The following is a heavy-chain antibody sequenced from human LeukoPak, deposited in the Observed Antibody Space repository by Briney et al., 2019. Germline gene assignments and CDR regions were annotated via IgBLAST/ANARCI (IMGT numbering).Heavy chain of an antibody. CDR2: IIPIFSTA. J-gene: IGHJ6*02. CDR1: GGTFSSYA. V-gene: IGHV1-69*13. CDR3: AGAAFKEPPYDFWGRSQGYYYGMDV. Sequence: ASVKVSCKASGGTFSSYAISWVRQAPGQGLEWMGGIIPIFSTANYAQKFQGRVTITADESTSTAYMELSSLRSEDTAVYYCAGAAFKEPPYDFWGRSQGYYYGMDVWGQGTTVTVSS. D-gene: IGHD3-3*01.